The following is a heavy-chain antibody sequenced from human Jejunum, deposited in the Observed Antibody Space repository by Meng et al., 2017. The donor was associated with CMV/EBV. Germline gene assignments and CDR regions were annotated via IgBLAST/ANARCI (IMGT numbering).Heavy chain of an antibody. D-gene: IGHD4-17*01. J-gene: IGHJ1*01. CDR1: GLRFTNAW. V-gene: IGHV3-15*01. Sequence: VEGGESGGGLVVPGGSVTLSCAASGLRFTNAWRSWVRQAPGKDLEWVGRIRSKDAGGTSDYAAPVKGRFTISRDDSKNMLYLQMNSLKSEDTAVYYCAHYGAAEYFQDWGQGTLVTVSS. CDR2: IRSKDAGGTS. CDR3: AHYGAAEYFQD.